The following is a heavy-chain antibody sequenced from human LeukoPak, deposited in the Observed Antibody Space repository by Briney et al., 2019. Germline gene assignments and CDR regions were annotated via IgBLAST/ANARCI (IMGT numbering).Heavy chain of an antibody. Sequence: ASVKVSCKASGYTFTDYYMHWVRQAPGQGLEWMGWINPNSGGTNYAQKFQGRVTMTRDTSISTAYMELSRLRSDDTAVYYCAREPSNIVGATRDAFDIWGQGTMVTVSS. V-gene: IGHV1-2*02. CDR3: AREPSNIVGATRDAFDI. D-gene: IGHD1-26*01. CDR2: INPNSGGT. CDR1: GYTFTDYY. J-gene: IGHJ3*02.